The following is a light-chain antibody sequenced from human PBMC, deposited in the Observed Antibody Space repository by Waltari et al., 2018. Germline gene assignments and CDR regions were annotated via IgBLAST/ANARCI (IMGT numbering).Light chain of an antibody. V-gene: IGKV1-NL1*01. Sequence: DIQMTQSPSSLSASVGDRVTITCRASQGITNSLAWYQQKPGKAPKLLLSAASRLEGGVPSRFSGSGSGTDYTLTISSLQPEDFATYYCQQYYGTLWTFGQGTKVEIK. J-gene: IGKJ1*01. CDR2: AAS. CDR1: QGITNS. CDR3: QQYYGTLWT.